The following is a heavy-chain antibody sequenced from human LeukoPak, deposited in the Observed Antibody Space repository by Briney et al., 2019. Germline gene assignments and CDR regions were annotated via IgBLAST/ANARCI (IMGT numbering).Heavy chain of an antibody. V-gene: IGHV3-15*01. CDR3: TTDRSWFDP. J-gene: IGHJ5*02. CDR1: GLTFTTAW. Sequence: GGSLRLSCAASGLTFTTAWMSWVRQAPGKGLEWVGHIQSKTEGGTTDYAAPVKGRFTISRDDSQNTLYLRMISLKTEDTAVYYCTTDRSWFDPWGQGTLVTVSS. CDR2: IQSKTEGGTT.